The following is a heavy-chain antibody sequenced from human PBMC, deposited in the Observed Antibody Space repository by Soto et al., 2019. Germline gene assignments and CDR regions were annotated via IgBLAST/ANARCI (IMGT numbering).Heavy chain of an antibody. J-gene: IGHJ4*02. CDR1: GFTFSSYA. CDR3: ARDQFESK. D-gene: IGHD3-9*01. V-gene: IGHV3-30-3*01. Sequence: PXGSLRLSCSAAGFTFSSYAMHWVRQAPGKGLEWVAVISYDGSNKYYADSVKGRFTISRDNSKNTLYLQMNSLRAEDTAVYYCARDQFESKWGQGTLVTVSS. CDR2: ISYDGSNK.